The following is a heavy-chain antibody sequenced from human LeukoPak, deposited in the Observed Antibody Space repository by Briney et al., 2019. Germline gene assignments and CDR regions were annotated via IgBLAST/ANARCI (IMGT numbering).Heavy chain of an antibody. V-gene: IGHV3-15*01. J-gene: IGHJ4*02. CDR3: STWTDLYDY. CDR2: IRSKTDGGTT. CDR1: GFTFSSYS. D-gene: IGHD3/OR15-3a*01. Sequence: PGGSLRLSCAASGFTFSSYSMSWVRQAPGKGLEWVGRIRSKTDGGTTDYAALVKGRFIISRDDSRNTLYLQMNSLRTEDTALYYCSTWTDLYDYWGQGTLVTVSS.